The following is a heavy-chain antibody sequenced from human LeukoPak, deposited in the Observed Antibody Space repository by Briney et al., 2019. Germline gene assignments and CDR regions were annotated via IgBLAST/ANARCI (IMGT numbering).Heavy chain of an antibody. J-gene: IGHJ3*02. V-gene: IGHV4-59*01. CDR1: GGSISSYY. D-gene: IGHD3-22*01. CDR3: ARVDYYDSSGYYSAFDI. CDR2: IYYSGST. Sequence: SETLSLTCTVSGGSISSYYWSWIRQPPGKGLEWIGYIYYSGSTNYNPSLKSRVTISVDTSKNQFSLKLSSVTAADTAVYYCARVDYYDSSGYYSAFDIWGQGTVVTVSS.